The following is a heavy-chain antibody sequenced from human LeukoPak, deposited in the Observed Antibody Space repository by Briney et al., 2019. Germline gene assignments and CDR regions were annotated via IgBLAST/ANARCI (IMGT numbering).Heavy chain of an antibody. CDR2: IWYDGGNK. J-gene: IGHJ4*02. D-gene: IGHD4-23*01. CDR1: GFTVSSNY. V-gene: IGHV3-33*06. Sequence: PGGSLRLSCAASGFTVSSNYMSWVRQAPGKGLEWVALIWYDGGNKYYVDSVKGRFTISRDNARSTLYLQMNSLRAEDTAVYYCAKASDYGGNLYYFDYWGQGTLVTVSS. CDR3: AKASDYGGNLYYFDY.